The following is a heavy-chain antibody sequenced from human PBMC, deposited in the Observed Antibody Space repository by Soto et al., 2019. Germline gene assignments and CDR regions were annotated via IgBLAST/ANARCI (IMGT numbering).Heavy chain of an antibody. CDR2: IYHTGAT. J-gene: IGHJ5*02. CDR3: ARWAVVSLVQGVMGGNCFAP. V-gene: IGHV4-30-4*01. Sequence: QVQLQESGPGLLRPSQTLSLTCAVSGASIISLDYYWTRIPKPPGKRLEWIGHIYHTGATYYNSALECRVVMSVDTTNHQFALKLSSVTAADSAVFYCARWAVVSLVQGVMGGNCFAPWGQGTLVTVSS. CDR1: GASIISLDYY. D-gene: IGHD3-10*01.